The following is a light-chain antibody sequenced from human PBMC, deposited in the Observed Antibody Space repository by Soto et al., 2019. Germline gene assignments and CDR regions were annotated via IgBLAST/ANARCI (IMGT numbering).Light chain of an antibody. CDR3: QQRSNWPYT. CDR1: QSVSSY. J-gene: IGKJ2*01. CDR2: DAS. Sequence: EIVLTQSPATLSLSPGERATLSCRASQSVSSYLAWYQQKPGQAPRLLIYDASNRATVIPARFSGSGSGTDFNLTISSLEPEDFAVYYCQQRSNWPYTFGQGTKLEIK. V-gene: IGKV3-11*01.